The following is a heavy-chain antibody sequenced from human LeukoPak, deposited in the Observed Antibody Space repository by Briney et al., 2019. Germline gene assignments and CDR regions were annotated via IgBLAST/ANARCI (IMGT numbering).Heavy chain of an antibody. D-gene: IGHD6-6*01. CDR2: ISAYDGDT. Sequence: ASVKVSCKASGYTFTSYGISWVRQAPGQGLEWMGWISAYDGDTNYAQKLQGRVTLTTDKSTSTAYMELRSLRSDDTAVYYCARSPYKSSSEYWGQGTLVTVSS. CDR3: ARSPYKSSSEY. J-gene: IGHJ4*02. CDR1: GYTFTSYG. V-gene: IGHV1-18*01.